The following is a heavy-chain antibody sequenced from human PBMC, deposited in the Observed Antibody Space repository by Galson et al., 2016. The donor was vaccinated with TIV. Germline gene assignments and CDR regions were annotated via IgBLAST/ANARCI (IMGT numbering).Heavy chain of an antibody. CDR2: INTGNGNT. CDR1: GYTFIYSA. CDR3: ARDSPGTAKYFDF. J-gene: IGHJ4*02. V-gene: IGHV1-3*04. Sequence: SVKVSCKASGYTFIYSAIHWVRQAPGQGLEWMGWINTGNGNTKYSQKFQARVAITRDISASTVYMALTGLRSEYTAVYFCARDSPGTAKYFDFWGQGTPVTVAS. D-gene: IGHD3-10*01.